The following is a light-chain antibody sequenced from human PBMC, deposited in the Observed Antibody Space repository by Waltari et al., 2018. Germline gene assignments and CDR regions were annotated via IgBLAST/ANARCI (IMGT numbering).Light chain of an antibody. CDR3: QKYDSAPRT. CDR2: AAS. CDR1: QGITNY. V-gene: IGKV1-27*01. J-gene: IGKJ1*01. Sequence: DVQMTQSPSSLSASVGDRVTITCRASQGITNYLAWYQHKPGKVPKLLIYAASTLQSGVPSRFSGSGSGTDFTLTISSLQPEDVATYYCQKYDSAPRTFGQGTKVEIK.